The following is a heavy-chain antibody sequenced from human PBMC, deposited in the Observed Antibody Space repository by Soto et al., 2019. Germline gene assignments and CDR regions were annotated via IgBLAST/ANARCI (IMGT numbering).Heavy chain of an antibody. D-gene: IGHD4-4*01. CDR3: AKVMNAVTTFDYYYYGMDV. CDR1: GFTFDDYT. Sequence: PGGSLRLSCAASGFTFDDYTMHWVRQAPGKGLEWVSLISWDGGSTYYADSVKGRFTISRDNSKNSLYLQMNSLRTEDTALYYFAKVMNAVTTFDYYYYGMDVWGQGTTVTVSS. CDR2: ISWDGGST. J-gene: IGHJ6*02. V-gene: IGHV3-43*01.